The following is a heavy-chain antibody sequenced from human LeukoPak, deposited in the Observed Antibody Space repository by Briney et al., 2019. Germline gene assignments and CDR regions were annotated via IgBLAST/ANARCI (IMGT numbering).Heavy chain of an antibody. CDR1: GGSISSGSYY. CDR2: IYTSGSI. J-gene: IGHJ6*03. D-gene: IGHD3-9*01. CDR3: ARDLRNYDILTGYYRMGYYYYMDV. Sequence: SQTLSLTCTVSGGSISSGSYYWSWIRQPAGKGLEWIGRIYTSGSINYNPSLKSRVTISVDTSKNQFSLKLSSVTAADTAVYYCARDLRNYDILTGYYRMGYYYYMDVWGKGTTVTVSS. V-gene: IGHV4-61*02.